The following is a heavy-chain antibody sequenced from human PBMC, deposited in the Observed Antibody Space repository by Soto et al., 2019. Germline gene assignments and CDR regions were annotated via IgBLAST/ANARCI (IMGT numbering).Heavy chain of an antibody. Sequence: SVKVSGKASGGTFSSYAISWVRQAPGQGLEWMGGIIPIFGTANYAQKFQGRVTITADESTSTAYMELSSLRSEDTAVYYCARDLGTVDGDYGYWGQGTLVTVSS. CDR2: IIPIFGTA. CDR3: ARDLGTVDGDYGY. CDR1: GGTFSSYA. D-gene: IGHD4-17*01. V-gene: IGHV1-69*13. J-gene: IGHJ4*02.